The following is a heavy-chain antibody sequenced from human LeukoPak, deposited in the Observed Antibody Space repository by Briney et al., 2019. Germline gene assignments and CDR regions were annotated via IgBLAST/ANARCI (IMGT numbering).Heavy chain of an antibody. V-gene: IGHV3-23*01. CDR1: GFTFSSYA. Sequence: GGSLRLSCAASGFTFSSYAMSWARQAPGKGLEWVSAISGRGGSTNFADSVKGRFTISRDNSKNTLFLQMNSLRAEDTAVYYCARRVGAYSHPYDYWGQGTLVTVSS. CDR2: ISGRGGST. J-gene: IGHJ4*02. D-gene: IGHD4/OR15-4a*01. CDR3: ARRVGAYSHPYDY.